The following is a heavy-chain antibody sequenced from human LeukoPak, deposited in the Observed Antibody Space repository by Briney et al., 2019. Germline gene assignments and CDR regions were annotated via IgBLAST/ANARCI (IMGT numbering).Heavy chain of an antibody. V-gene: IGHV4-39*01. CDR2: INQSGST. Sequence: SETLSLTCTVSGGSISSSSYYWGWIRQPPGKGLEWIGQINQSGSTDYNPSLKSRVTISVDTSKNQFSLKLTSVTAADTAIYYCAKIRGGWHWYFDLWGRGTLVTVSS. D-gene: IGHD2-15*01. CDR3: AKIRGGWHWYFDL. CDR1: GGSISSSSYY. J-gene: IGHJ2*01.